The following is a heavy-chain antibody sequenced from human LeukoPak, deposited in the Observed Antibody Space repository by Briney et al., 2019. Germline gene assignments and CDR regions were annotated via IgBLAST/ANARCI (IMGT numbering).Heavy chain of an antibody. Sequence: GASVKVSCKVSGYTLTELSMHWVRQAPGQGLEWMGGIIPIFGTANYAQKFQGRVTITADKSTSTAYMELSSLRSEDTAVYYCARETPKGYDILTGYHSFDYWGQGTLVTVSS. D-gene: IGHD3-9*01. CDR1: GYTLTELS. CDR2: IIPIFGTA. J-gene: IGHJ4*02. CDR3: ARETPKGYDILTGYHSFDY. V-gene: IGHV1-69*06.